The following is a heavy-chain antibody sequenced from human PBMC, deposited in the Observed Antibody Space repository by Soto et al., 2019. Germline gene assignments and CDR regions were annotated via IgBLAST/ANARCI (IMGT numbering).Heavy chain of an antibody. CDR2: TYYMSEWYN. V-gene: IGHV6-1*01. J-gene: IGHJ5*01. D-gene: IGHD2-8*01. Sequence: SHTLSLPCAXSGNSVSTNRATWDSSKQSPSRGLYWLVRTYYMSEWYNDYAVSVQGRITINPDTSNNQFSLQLNSVTHDDTAVYYSLRLIGNSWLDSWGQGTLVTVSS. CDR1: GNSVSTNRAT. CDR3: LRLIGNSWLDS.